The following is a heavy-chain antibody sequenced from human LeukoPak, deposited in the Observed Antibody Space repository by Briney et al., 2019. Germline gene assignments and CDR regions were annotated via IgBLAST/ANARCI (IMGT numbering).Heavy chain of an antibody. CDR2: FYTSGST. V-gene: IGHV4-4*07. Sequence: PSETLSLTCTVSGDSISRDYWTWLRQPAGKGLEWIGRFYTSGSTDYNPSLESRVSISVDTSKNQFSLKLSSVTAADTAMYYCAHGGNSGSYSEHWGQGILVTVSS. D-gene: IGHD1-26*01. CDR1: GDSISRDY. J-gene: IGHJ4*02. CDR3: AHGGNSGSYSEH.